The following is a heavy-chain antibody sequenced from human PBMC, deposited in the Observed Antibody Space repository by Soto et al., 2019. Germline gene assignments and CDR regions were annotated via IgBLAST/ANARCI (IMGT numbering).Heavy chain of an antibody. J-gene: IGHJ4*02. D-gene: IGHD6-6*01. CDR1: GYTFTSYG. CDR2: ISAYNGNT. Sequence: EASVKVSCKASGYTFTSYGISWVRQAPGQGLEWMGWISAYNGNTNYAQKLQGRVTMTTDTSTSTAYMELRSLRSDDTAVYYCARDLKQYSSSGCDYWGQGTLVTVSS. V-gene: IGHV1-18*01. CDR3: ARDLKQYSSSGCDY.